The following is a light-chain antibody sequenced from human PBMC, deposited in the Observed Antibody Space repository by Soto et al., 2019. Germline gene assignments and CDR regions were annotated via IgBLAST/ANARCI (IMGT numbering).Light chain of an antibody. Sequence: DIQMTQSPSSLSASVGDRVTMTCQASQNINNYLNWYQQKPGKAPKLLIFAASSLQSGVPSRFSGSRSGTDFTLTISSLQPEDVATYYCQKYNSAPLTFGGGTKVDIK. CDR1: QNINNY. V-gene: IGKV1-27*01. J-gene: IGKJ4*01. CDR2: AAS. CDR3: QKYNSAPLT.